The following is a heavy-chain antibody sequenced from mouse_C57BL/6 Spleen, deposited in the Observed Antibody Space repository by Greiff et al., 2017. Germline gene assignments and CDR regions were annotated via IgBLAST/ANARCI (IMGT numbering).Heavy chain of an antibody. Sequence: QVQLKQPGAELVRPGSSVKLSCKASGYTFTSYWMHWVKQRPIQGLEWIGNIDPSDSETHYNQKFKDKATLTVDKSSSTAYMQISSLTSEDSAVYYCASYGGYFDVWGTGTTVTVSS. V-gene: IGHV1-52*01. J-gene: IGHJ1*03. CDR3: ASYGGYFDV. D-gene: IGHD1-1*01. CDR2: IDPSDSET. CDR1: GYTFTSYW.